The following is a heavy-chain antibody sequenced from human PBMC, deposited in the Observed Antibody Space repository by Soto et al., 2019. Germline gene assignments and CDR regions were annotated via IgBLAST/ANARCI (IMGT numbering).Heavy chain of an antibody. V-gene: IGHV3-23*01. Sequence: GGSLRLSCAASGFTFSSYAMSWVRQAPGKGLEWVSAISGSGGSTYYADSVKGRFTISRDNSKNTLYLQMNSLRAEDTAVYYCAKDLDGYCSSTSCYDYWGQGTLVTVSS. D-gene: IGHD2-2*01. CDR1: GFTFSSYA. J-gene: IGHJ4*02. CDR2: ISGSGGST. CDR3: AKDLDGYCSSTSCYDY.